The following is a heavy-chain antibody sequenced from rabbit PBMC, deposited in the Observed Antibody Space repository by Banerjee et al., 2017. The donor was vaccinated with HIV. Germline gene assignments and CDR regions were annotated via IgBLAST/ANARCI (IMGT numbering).Heavy chain of an antibody. CDR1: GSDFSSNA. V-gene: IGHV1S45*01. CDR2: IYAGSGGTT. J-gene: IGHJ4*01. Sequence: QEQLVESGGGLVQPEGSLTLTCKASGSDFSSNAMCWVRQAPGKGLEWIACIYAGSGGTTYYASWAKGRFTISKTSSTTVTLQMTSLTAADTATYFCARYGISNGGYNLWGQGTLVTVS. CDR3: ARYGISNGGYNL. D-gene: IGHD1-1*01.